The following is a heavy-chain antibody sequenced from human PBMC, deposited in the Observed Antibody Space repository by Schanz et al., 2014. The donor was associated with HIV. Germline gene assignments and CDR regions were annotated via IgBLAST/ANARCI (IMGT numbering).Heavy chain of an antibody. Sequence: EVQLVESGGGVVQPGESLSLSCVASGFTFGTKWMYWVRQGPGKGLAWVSYITPDGSVTYADSVKGRFTTSRDSSKNTLFLQMNSLRVEDTATYYCRVFMGAFEVWGQGTMVTVSS. CDR1: GFTFGTKW. CDR3: RVFMGAFEV. V-gene: IGHV3-74*02. D-gene: IGHD6-13*01. J-gene: IGHJ3*01. CDR2: ITPDGSVT.